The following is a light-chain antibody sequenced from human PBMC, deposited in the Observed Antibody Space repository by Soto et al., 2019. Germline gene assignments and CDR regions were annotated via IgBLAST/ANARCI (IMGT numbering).Light chain of an antibody. V-gene: IGKV1-12*01. CDR1: QGISSW. Sequence: DIQMTQSPSSVSASVGDRVTITCRASQGISSWLAWFQQQPGKAPKLLIYKASNLQTGVPSRFSGSGSGTDFTVTISRLQPEDFGTYYCQHASSFPLTFGGGTKVEI. CDR2: KAS. J-gene: IGKJ4*01. CDR3: QHASSFPLT.